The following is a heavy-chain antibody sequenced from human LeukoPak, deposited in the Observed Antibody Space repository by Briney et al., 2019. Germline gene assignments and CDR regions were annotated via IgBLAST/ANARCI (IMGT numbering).Heavy chain of an antibody. CDR1: GGAISSDTYY. Sequence: SETLSLTCTVSGGAISSDTYYWSWIRQPAGKELEWIGRIYTSGSTNYNPSLKSRVTISLDTSKNQFSLKLSSVTAADTAVYYCARELGIWGQGTLVTVSS. J-gene: IGHJ4*02. CDR2: IYTSGST. D-gene: IGHD3-16*01. V-gene: IGHV4-61*02. CDR3: ARELGI.